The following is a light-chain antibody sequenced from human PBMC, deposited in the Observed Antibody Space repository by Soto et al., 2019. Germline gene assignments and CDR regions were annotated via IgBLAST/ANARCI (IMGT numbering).Light chain of an antibody. J-gene: IGKJ2*01. CDR1: QNVGKD. Sequence: DIQMTKSPSSLSATVGDRVIITCRASQNVGKDVHWHQQKPGRAPKLLIYGTSKLISGVPPRFSGSGSATDFTLAIITIQPEDFATYCCQQSYRTPPDTFGQGTRLQV. CDR2: GTS. CDR3: QQSYRTPPDT. V-gene: IGKV1-39*01.